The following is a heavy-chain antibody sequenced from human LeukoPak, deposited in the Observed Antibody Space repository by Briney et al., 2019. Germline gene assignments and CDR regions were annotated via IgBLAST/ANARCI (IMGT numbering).Heavy chain of an antibody. V-gene: IGHV5-51*01. D-gene: IGHD3-22*01. Sequence: GESLKISCKGSGYSFTSYWIGWVRQMPGKGLEWMGIIYPGDSDTRYSPSFQGQVTISADKSISTAYLQWSSLKASDTAMYYCARKLGPSYYDSSGFDYWGQGTLVTVSS. CDR1: GYSFTSYW. CDR3: ARKLGPSYYDSSGFDY. J-gene: IGHJ4*02. CDR2: IYPGDSDT.